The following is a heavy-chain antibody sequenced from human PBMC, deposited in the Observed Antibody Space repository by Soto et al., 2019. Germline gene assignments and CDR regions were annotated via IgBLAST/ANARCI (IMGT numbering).Heavy chain of an antibody. J-gene: IGHJ4*02. Sequence: QVQLVQSGAEVRKPGSSVRVSCKASGGSFNRHTISWVRQAPGQGLEWMGGIIPIFGTANHAQKFQGRVTIIADESTSTVYMELSSLRSDDTAIYYCASGGDFWSVDYWGQGTLVTVSS. CDR3: ASGGDFWSVDY. D-gene: IGHD3-3*01. V-gene: IGHV1-69*01. CDR2: IIPIFGTA. CDR1: GGSFNRHT.